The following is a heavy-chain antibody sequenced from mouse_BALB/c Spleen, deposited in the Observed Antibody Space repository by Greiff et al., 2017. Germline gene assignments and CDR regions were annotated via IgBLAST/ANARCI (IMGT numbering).Heavy chain of an antibody. J-gene: IGHJ4*01. D-gene: IGHD2-2*01. V-gene: IGHV1-69*02. Sequence: QVQLQQPGAELVRPGASVKLSCKASGYTFTSYWINWVKQRPGQGLEWIGNIYPSDSYTNYNQKFKDKATLTVDKSSSTAYMQLSSPTSEDSAVYYCTRRDGYDGYYAMDYWGQGTSVTVSS. CDR1: GYTFTSYW. CDR2: IYPSDSYT. CDR3: TRRDGYDGYYAMDY.